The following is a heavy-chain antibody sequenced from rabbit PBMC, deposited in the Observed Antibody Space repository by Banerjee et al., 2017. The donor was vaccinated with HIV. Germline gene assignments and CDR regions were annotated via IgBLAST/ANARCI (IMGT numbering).Heavy chain of an antibody. D-gene: IGHD4-2*01. V-gene: IGHV1S40*01. CDR3: ARDLSYAGTAGFHL. CDR2: IYTADGIT. J-gene: IGHJ3*01. CDR1: GFSFSSNYY. Sequence: QSLEESGGDLVKPGASLTLTCTASGFSFSSNYYMCWVRQAPGKGLELIACIYTADGITKYASWVNGRFSISRENTQNTVSLQLNSLTAADTATYFCARDLSYAGTAGFHLWGQGTLVTVS.